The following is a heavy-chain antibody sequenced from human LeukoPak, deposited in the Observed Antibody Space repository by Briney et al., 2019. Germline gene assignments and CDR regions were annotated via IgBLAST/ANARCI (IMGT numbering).Heavy chain of an antibody. CDR2: ISAYIGNT. V-gene: IGHV1-18*01. CDR3: ARDATLLWFGETLGGNFDY. J-gene: IGHJ4*02. CDR1: GYSFTSYG. D-gene: IGHD3-10*01. Sequence: ASVKVSYKASGYSFTSYGISWVRQAPGQGLEWMGWISAYIGNTNYVQKFQGRVTMTTDTSTSTAYMELRSLRSDDTAVYYCARDATLLWFGETLGGNFDYWGQGTLVTVSS.